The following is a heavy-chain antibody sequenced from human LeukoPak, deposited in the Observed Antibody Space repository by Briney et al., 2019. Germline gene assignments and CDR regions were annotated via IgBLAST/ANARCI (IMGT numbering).Heavy chain of an antibody. Sequence: EASVKVSCKASGYTFTGYYMHWVRQAPGQGLEWMGWINPNSGGTNYAQKFQGWVTMTRDTSLSTAYMELSRLRSDDTAVYYCARGINNWFDPWGQGTLVTVSS. D-gene: IGHD1-14*01. CDR1: GYTFTGYY. CDR3: ARGINNWFDP. V-gene: IGHV1-2*04. J-gene: IGHJ5*02. CDR2: INPNSGGT.